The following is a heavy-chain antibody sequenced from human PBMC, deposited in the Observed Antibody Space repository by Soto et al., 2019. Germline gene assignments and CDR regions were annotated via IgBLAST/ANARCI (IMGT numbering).Heavy chain of an antibody. CDR2: IYYSGST. CDR3: ASGDCSSTSCYANYYYYGMDV. V-gene: IGHV4-39*01. CDR1: GGSISSGGYS. Sequence: SETLSLTCAVSGGSISSGGYSWGWIRQPPGKGLEWIGSIYYSGSTYYNPSLKSRVTISVDTSKNQFSLKLSSVTAADTAVYYCASGDCSSTSCYANYYYYGMDVWGQGTTVTVSS. D-gene: IGHD2-2*01. J-gene: IGHJ6*02.